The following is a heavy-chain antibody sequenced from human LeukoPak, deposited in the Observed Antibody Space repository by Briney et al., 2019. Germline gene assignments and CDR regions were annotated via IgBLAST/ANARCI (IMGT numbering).Heavy chain of an antibody. Sequence: GGSLRLSCAASGFTFSSFTITWVRQAPGKGLEWVSSITSTGSYINYAGSAQGRFTISRDNAKKSVFLQMNSLRDEDTAVYYYGRVLLGATTINYYYYYMDVWGKGTTVTVSS. D-gene: IGHD1-26*01. CDR2: ITSTGSYI. J-gene: IGHJ6*03. CDR3: GRVLLGATTINYYYYYMDV. CDR1: GFTFSSFT. V-gene: IGHV3-21*01.